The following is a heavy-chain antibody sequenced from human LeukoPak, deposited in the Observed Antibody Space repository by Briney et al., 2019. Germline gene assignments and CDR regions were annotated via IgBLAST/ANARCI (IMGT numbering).Heavy chain of an antibody. Sequence: GGTLRLSCAASGFTFSSYGMSWVRQAPGKGLEWVSVIYSGGSTYYADSVKGRFTISRDNSKNTLYLQMNSLRAEDTAVYYCARETSGSYDEQIDYWGQGTLVTVSS. CDR3: ARETSGSYDEQIDY. J-gene: IGHJ4*02. CDR1: GFTFSSYG. V-gene: IGHV3-66*01. CDR2: IYSGGST. D-gene: IGHD1-26*01.